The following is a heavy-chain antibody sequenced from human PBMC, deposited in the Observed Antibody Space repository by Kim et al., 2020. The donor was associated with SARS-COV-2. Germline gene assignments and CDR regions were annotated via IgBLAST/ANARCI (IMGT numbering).Heavy chain of an antibody. CDR3: ARDSPGCGYCPHY. V-gene: IGHV1-69*13. CDR1: GGTFSSYA. Sequence: SVKVSCKASGGTFSSYAISWVRQAPGQGLEWMGGIIPIFGTANYAQKFQGRVTITADESTSTAYMELSSLRSEYTAVYYCARDSPGCGYCPHYWGQGTLVPVSS. CDR2: IIPIFGTA. D-gene: IGHD2-15*01. J-gene: IGHJ4*02.